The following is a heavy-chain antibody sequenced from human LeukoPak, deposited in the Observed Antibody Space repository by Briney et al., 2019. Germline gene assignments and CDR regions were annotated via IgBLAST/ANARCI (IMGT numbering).Heavy chain of an antibody. CDR3: ARGSGGSYLYYYYYMDV. V-gene: IGHV1-8*01. J-gene: IGHJ6*03. CDR1: GYTFTSYD. D-gene: IGHD2-15*01. Sequence: ASVKVSCKASGYTFTSYDINWVRQATGQGLEWMGWMNPNSGNTGYAQRFQGRVTMTRNTSIKTAYMELSSLRSEDTAVYYCARGSGGSYLYYYYYMDVWGKGTTVTVSS. CDR2: MNPNSGNT.